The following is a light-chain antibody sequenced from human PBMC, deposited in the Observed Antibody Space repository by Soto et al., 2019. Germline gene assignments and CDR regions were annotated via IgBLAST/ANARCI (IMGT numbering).Light chain of an antibody. CDR1: QSISTY. V-gene: IGKV1-39*01. CDR3: QQSYSSPWT. Sequence: DIQMTQSPSSLSASVGDRVTITCRASQSISTYLHWYQQKPGKAPNLLIYAASTLHSGVPSRFSGSGSGTDFTLTIRSLQPEDFATYFCQQSYSSPWTFGQGTKVDIK. CDR2: AAS. J-gene: IGKJ1*01.